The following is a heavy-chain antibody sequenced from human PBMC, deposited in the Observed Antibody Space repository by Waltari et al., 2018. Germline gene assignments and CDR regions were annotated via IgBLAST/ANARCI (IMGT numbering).Heavy chain of an antibody. D-gene: IGHD6-19*01. Sequence: EVQLVESGGGLVQPGRSLRLSCTASGFTFGAYAMSWFRQAPGKGLEWVGFIRSKAYGGTTEYDASVKGRFTISRDDSKSIAYLQMNSLKTEDTAVYYCTSVTAVAGTHYYGMDVWGQGTTVTVSS. J-gene: IGHJ6*02. V-gene: IGHV3-49*03. CDR3: TSVTAVAGTHYYGMDV. CDR1: GFTFGAYA. CDR2: IRSKAYGGTT.